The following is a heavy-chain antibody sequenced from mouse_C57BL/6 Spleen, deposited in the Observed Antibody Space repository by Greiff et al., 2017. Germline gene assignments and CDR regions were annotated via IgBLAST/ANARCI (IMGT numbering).Heavy chain of an antibody. CDR3: ARDNGYGAMDY. J-gene: IGHJ4*01. CDR1: GFTFSDYY. D-gene: IGHD2-2*01. V-gene: IGHV5-16*01. Sequence: EVKLVESEGGLVQPGSSMKLSCTASGFTFSDYYMAWVRQVPEKGLEWVANINYDGSSTYYLDSLKSRFIISRDNAKNILYLQRSSLKSEDTATYYCARDNGYGAMDYWGQGTSVTVSS. CDR2: INYDGSST.